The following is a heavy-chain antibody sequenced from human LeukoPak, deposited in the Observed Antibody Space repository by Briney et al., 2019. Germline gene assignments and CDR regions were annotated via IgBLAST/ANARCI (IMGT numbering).Heavy chain of an antibody. J-gene: IGHJ6*03. Sequence: ASVKVSCKASGGTFSSYAISWVRQAPGQGLEWMGRIINIFGTANYAQKFQGRVTITADKSTSTAYMELSSLRSEDTAVYYCARGNYDFWSGYGPNYYMDVWGKGTTVTVSS. D-gene: IGHD3-3*01. CDR2: IINIFGTA. V-gene: IGHV1-69*06. CDR3: ARGNYDFWSGYGPNYYMDV. CDR1: GGTFSSYA.